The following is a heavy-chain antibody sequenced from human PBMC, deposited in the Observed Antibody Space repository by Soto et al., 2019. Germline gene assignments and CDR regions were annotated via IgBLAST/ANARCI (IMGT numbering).Heavy chain of an antibody. D-gene: IGHD2-21*02. CDR3: EVTTGY. CDR1: GYTCTDYD. CDR2: VSPDGGNA. Sequence: QVQVVQSRAEVKKPGASVKVSCKTSGYTCTDYDINWIRQAPGQGLAWMGWVSPDGGNAGYAPQFQGRVSMTSDTSISTVYMELSSLRAEDTAVYFCEVTTGYWGQGTMVTVSS. V-gene: IGHV1-8*01. J-gene: IGHJ4*02.